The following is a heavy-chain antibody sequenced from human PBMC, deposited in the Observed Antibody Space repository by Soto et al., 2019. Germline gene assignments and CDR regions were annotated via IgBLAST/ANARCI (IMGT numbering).Heavy chain of an antibody. CDR3: ARLGIYCSCGSCRYYYYLLDV. Sequence: GASVKVSCKASGGTFSSYAISWVRQAPGQGLEWMGGIIPIFGTANYAQKFQGRVTITADESTSTAYMELSSLRSEDTAVYYCARLGIYCSCGSCRYYYYLLDVWGQGTTVTVSS. CDR2: IIPIFGTA. V-gene: IGHV1-69*13. CDR1: GGTFSSYA. D-gene: IGHD2-15*01. J-gene: IGHJ6*02.